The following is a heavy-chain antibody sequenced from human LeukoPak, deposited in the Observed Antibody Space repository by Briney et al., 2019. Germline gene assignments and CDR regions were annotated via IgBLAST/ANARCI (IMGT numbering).Heavy chain of an antibody. CDR3: ARWGIN. CDR1: GFTFSNYW. CDR2: INSDGSGT. D-gene: IGHD6-13*01. J-gene: IGHJ4*02. V-gene: IGHV3-74*01. Sequence: GGSLRLSCAASGFTFSNYWMHWVRQAPGKGLVWVSRINSDGSGTSYADPVKGRFTISRDNAKNTLYLQMNSLRADDTAVYFCARWGINWGQGTLITGSS.